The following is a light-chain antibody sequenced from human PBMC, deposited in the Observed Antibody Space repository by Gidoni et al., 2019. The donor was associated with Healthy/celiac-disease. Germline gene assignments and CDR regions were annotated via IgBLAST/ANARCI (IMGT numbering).Light chain of an antibody. CDR3: QQSYSTPLLT. V-gene: IGKV1-39*01. Sequence: VGDRVNITCRASQSISSYLYWYQQKPGTAPKLLIYAASSLQSGVPSRFCGSGSGTDFTLTISSLQPEDFATYYCQQSYSTPLLTFGGGTKVEIK. J-gene: IGKJ4*01. CDR2: AAS. CDR1: QSISSY.